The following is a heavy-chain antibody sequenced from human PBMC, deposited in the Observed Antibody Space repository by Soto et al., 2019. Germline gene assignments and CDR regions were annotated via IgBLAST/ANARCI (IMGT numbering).Heavy chain of an antibody. Sequence: PGGSVRLSCPASGFTFSSYAMSCVRQAPGKGMDWVSAISGSGGGTYYADSVKGRFTISRDESKNTLYLQMNSLRAEDTAVYYCAKSAWGSYRAFDYWGQGTLVTVSS. V-gene: IGHV3-23*01. CDR1: GFTFSSYA. CDR3: AKSAWGSYRAFDY. D-gene: IGHD3-16*02. CDR2: ISGSGGGT. J-gene: IGHJ4*02.